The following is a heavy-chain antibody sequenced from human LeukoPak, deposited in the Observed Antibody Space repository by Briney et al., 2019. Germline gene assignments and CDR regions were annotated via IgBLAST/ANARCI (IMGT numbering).Heavy chain of an antibody. CDR2: IRYDGSNK. D-gene: IGHD6-19*01. CDR1: GFTFSSYG. V-gene: IGHV3-30*02. Sequence: GGSLRLSCAASGFTFSSYGMHWVRQAPGKGLEWVAFIRYDGSNKYYADSVKGRFTISRDNSKNTLYLQMNSLRAEDTAVYYGAKDAIAVAAYYYMDVWGKGTTVTVSS. CDR3: AKDAIAVAAYYYMDV. J-gene: IGHJ6*03.